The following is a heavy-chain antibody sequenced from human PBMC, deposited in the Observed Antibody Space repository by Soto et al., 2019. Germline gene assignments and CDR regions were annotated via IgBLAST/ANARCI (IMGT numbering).Heavy chain of an antibody. J-gene: IGHJ4*02. D-gene: IGHD3-22*01. CDR1: GGSISSYY. CDR2: IYYSGST. CDR3: ARGFPGYYDSSGYYPYFDY. Sequence: SETLSLTCTVSGGSISSYYWSWIRQPPGKGLEWIGYIYYSGSTNYNPSLKSRVTISVDTSKNQFSLKLSSVTAADTAVYYCARGFPGYYDSSGYYPYFDYWGQGTLVTVSS. V-gene: IGHV4-59*01.